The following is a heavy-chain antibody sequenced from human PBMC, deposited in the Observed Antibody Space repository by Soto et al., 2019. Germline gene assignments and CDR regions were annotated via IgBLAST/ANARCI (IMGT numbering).Heavy chain of an antibody. Sequence: LSLTCVVSGYRINIDACWGWIRQSPEKGLEWLGSVCHSGTIYYNPSLKSRVTTSLDTSKNQFSLSLSSVTAADTALYYCARDVGRYNINLVWFAPWGQGILFPASS. V-gene: IGHV4-38-2*02. CDR3: ARDVGRYNINLVWFAP. J-gene: IGHJ5*02. CDR1: GYRINIDAC. CDR2: VCHSGTI. D-gene: IGHD1-20*01.